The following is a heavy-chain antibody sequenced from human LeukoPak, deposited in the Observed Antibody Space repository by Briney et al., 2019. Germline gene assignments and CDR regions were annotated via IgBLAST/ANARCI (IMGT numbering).Heavy chain of an antibody. CDR3: ARHVPDLRYSDWVHAFDI. J-gene: IGHJ3*02. Sequence: SETLSPTCTVSGGSISSYYWSWIRQPPGKGLEWIGYIYYSGSTNYNPSLKSRVTISVDTSKNQFSLKLSSVTAADTAVYYCARHVPDLRYSDWVHAFDIWGQGTMVTVSS. V-gene: IGHV4-59*08. D-gene: IGHD3-9*01. CDR2: IYYSGST. CDR1: GGSISSYY.